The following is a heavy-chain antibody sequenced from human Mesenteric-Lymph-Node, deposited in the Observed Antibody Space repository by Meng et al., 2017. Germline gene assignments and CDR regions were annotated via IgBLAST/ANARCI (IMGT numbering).Heavy chain of an antibody. J-gene: IGHJ3*02. Sequence: GGSLRLSCAASGFTFSSYAISWVRQAPGQGLEWMGGIIPIFGTANYAQKFQGRVTITADESTSTAYMELSSLRSEDTAVYYCARVQYYGDYVEWGAFDIWGQGTMVTVSS. CDR3: ARVQYYGDYVEWGAFDI. V-gene: IGHV1-69*01. CDR1: GFTFSSYA. CDR2: IIPIFGTA. D-gene: IGHD4-17*01.